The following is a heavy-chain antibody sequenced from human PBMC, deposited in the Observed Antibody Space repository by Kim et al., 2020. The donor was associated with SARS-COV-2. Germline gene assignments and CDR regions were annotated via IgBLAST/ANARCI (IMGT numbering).Heavy chain of an antibody. D-gene: IGHD3-10*01. CDR3: MRGRGSDY. J-gene: IGHJ4*02. CDR1: GYTFTDFY. CDR2: INPSSGVS. Sequence: ASVKVSCKASGYTFTDFYFHWVRQAPGQGLEWMGWINPSSGVSRFIQKFQGRVIMTRNTSTSTVYMELTSLRYDDTAVYYCMRGRGSDYWGQGTLVSFSS. V-gene: IGHV1-2*02.